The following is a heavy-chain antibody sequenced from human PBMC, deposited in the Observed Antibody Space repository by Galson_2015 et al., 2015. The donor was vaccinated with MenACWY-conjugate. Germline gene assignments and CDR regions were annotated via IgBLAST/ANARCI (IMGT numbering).Heavy chain of an antibody. Sequence: QSGAEVKKPGESLKISCKTTGYSFTTYWIAWVRQMPGTGLEWMGFISPGDSNTRYSPSFQGQVTISADKSISTAYLQWSSLKASDTAMYYCARHPPGGRGMDVWGQGTTVTVSS. CDR1: GYSFTTYW. V-gene: IGHV5-51*01. CDR2: ISPGDSNT. D-gene: IGHD1-26*01. J-gene: IGHJ6*02. CDR3: ARHPPGGRGMDV.